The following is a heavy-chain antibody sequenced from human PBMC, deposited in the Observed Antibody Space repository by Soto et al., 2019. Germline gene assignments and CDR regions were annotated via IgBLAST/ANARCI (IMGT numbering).Heavy chain of an antibody. D-gene: IGHD6-13*01. J-gene: IGHJ4*02. CDR2: IYYSGST. V-gene: IGHV4-31*03. CDR3: ARPFGVAAAGPFDY. CDR1: GGSISSGGYY. Sequence: QVQLQESGPGLVKPSQTLSLTCTVSGGSISSGGYYWSWIRQHPGKGLEWIGYIYYSGSTYYNPSLKSRGTVSVDTAKNQCSLKLSSVTAADTAVYYCARPFGVAAAGPFDYWGQGTLVTVSS.